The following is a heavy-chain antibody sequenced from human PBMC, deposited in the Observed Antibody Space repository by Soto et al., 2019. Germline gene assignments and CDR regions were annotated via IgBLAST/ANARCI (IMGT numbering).Heavy chain of an antibody. CDR1: GYTFTSYA. CDR2: INAGNGNT. D-gene: IGHD3-22*01. V-gene: IGHV1-3*01. Sequence: SVKVSCKASGYTFTSYAMHWVRQAPGQRLEWMGWINAGNGNTKYSQKFQGRVTITRDTSASTAYMELSSLRSEDTAVYYCARELYYHDSSFDPWGQGTLVTVSS. J-gene: IGHJ5*02. CDR3: ARELYYHDSSFDP.